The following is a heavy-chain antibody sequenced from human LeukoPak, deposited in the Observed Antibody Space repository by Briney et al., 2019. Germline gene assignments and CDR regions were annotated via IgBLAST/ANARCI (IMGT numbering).Heavy chain of an antibody. CDR1: GFTLSSYS. D-gene: IGHD3-10*01. J-gene: IGHJ5*02. CDR3: AKDYGSGIGP. Sequence: RGGSLRLSGAASGFTLSSYSMNWVRQAPRKGLEWVSYISSSSSTIYYADSVKGRFTISRDNAKNSLYLQMNRLRAEDTAVYYCAKDYGSGIGPWGQGTLVTVSS. CDR2: ISSSSSTI. V-gene: IGHV3-48*01.